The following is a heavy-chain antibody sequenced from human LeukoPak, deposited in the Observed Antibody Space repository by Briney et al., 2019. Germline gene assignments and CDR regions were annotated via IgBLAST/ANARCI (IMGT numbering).Heavy chain of an antibody. Sequence: GGSLRLSCAASGFTFSSYAMSWVRQAPGKGLEWVSAISGSGGSTYYADSVKGRFTISRDNSKNMLYLQMNSLRVEDTAVYYCAKGPETRYYIDVWGKGTTVTVSS. J-gene: IGHJ6*03. CDR2: ISGSGGST. D-gene: IGHD2-15*01. CDR3: AKGPETRYYIDV. V-gene: IGHV3-23*01. CDR1: GFTFSSYA.